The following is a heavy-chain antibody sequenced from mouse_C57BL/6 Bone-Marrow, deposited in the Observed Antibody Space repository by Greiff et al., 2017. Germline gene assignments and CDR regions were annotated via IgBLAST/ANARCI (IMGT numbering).Heavy chain of an antibody. CDR1: GYTFTSYG. V-gene: IGHV1-81*01. J-gene: IGHJ4*01. Sequence: QVQLQQSGAELARPGASVKLSCKASGYTFTSYGISWVKQRTGQGLEWIGEIYPRSGNTYYNEKFKGKATLTADKSSSTAHMELRSLTSEDSAVYFCARGGGYYYAMDYWGQGTSVTVSS. CDR3: ARGGGYYYAMDY. CDR2: IYPRSGNT.